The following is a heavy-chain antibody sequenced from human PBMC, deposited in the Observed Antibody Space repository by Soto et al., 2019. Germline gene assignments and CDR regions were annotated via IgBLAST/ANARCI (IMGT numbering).Heavy chain of an antibody. J-gene: IGHJ6*04. CDR1: GYSFTTNS. CDR3: AKNGRPPYYYYGMDV. V-gene: IGHV1-18*01. D-gene: IGHD2-8*01. CDR2: ISGYNGDT. Sequence: APVKASCKAPGYSFTTNSLSWVQQAPEQGLEWMGWISGYNGDTNNAQKFQDRVTMTIDRSTTTAYLELRSLTSDDTAVYYCAKNGRPPYYYYGMDVWGKGTTVTV.